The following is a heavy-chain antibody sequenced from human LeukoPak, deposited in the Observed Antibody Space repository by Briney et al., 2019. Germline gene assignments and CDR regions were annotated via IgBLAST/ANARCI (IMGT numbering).Heavy chain of an antibody. CDR3: AKRDNGGDSGIDY. CDR2: IRNDGSKK. D-gene: IGHD4-23*01. J-gene: IGHJ4*02. CDR1: GFSFNTYG. V-gene: IGHV3-30*02. Sequence: GGSLRLSCVASGFSFNTYGMHWVRQAPGKGPEWVAFIRNDGSKKFYADALKGRFTISRDNSKNTLYLQVNSLRLDDTAVYYCAKRDNGGDSGIDYWGRGTLVTVSS.